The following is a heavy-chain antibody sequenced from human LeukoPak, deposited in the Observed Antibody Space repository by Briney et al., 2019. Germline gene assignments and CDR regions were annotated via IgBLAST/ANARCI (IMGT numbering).Heavy chain of an antibody. V-gene: IGHV4-39*07. D-gene: IGHD4-11*01. J-gene: IGHJ4*02. CDR2: IYYSGST. Sequence: SSETLSLTCTVSGGSISSSSYYWGCIRQPPGKGLECIGSIYYSGSTYYNPSLKSRVTISVDTSKNQFSLKLSSVTAADTAVYYCARLGASTVDYYFDYWGQGTLVTVSS. CDR3: ARLGASTVDYYFDY. CDR1: GGSISSSSYY.